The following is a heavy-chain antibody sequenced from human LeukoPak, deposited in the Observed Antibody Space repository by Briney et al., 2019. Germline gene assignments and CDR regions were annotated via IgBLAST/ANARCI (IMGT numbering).Heavy chain of an antibody. CDR1: GFTVSSNY. J-gene: IGHJ4*02. CDR2: ILYDGSNK. Sequence: GGSLRLSCAASGFTVSSNYMSWVRQAPGKGLEWVAVILYDGSNKYYADSVKGRFTISRDNFKNTLYLQMNSLRPEDTAMYYCARALWYYDSSGYYLSNYWGQGTLVTVSS. V-gene: IGHV3-30-3*01. CDR3: ARALWYYDSSGYYLSNY. D-gene: IGHD3-22*01.